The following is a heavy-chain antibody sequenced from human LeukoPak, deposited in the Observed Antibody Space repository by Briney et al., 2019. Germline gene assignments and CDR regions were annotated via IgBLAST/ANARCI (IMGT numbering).Heavy chain of an antibody. V-gene: IGHV4-4*07. Sequence: SETLSLTCTVSGGPISSYYWSWLRQPAGKGLEWLGRIYSSGSTNYNPSLRSRVTMSVDTSKNQYYLKVSSVTAADTAVYYCARVGDMDVWGKGTTVTVSS. CDR1: GGPISSYY. CDR2: IYSSGST. CDR3: ARVGDMDV. J-gene: IGHJ6*03.